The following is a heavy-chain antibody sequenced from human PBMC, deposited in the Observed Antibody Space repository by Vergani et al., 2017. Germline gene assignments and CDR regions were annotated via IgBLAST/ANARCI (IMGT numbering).Heavy chain of an antibody. V-gene: IGHV4-59*02. J-gene: IGHJ5*02. CDR3: AGDTHSWQRADR. CDR1: GASVNSYY. Sequence: QVKLQESGPGLVKPSETLSLTCTVSGASVNSYYWSWIRQPPGKGLEWMGYVSFRGDTLYDPSVKGRMTISVDTSKSQFSLRLTSVTAADSAIYYCAGDTHSWQRADRWGQGLLVSVSS. CDR2: VSFRGDT. D-gene: IGHD6-13*01.